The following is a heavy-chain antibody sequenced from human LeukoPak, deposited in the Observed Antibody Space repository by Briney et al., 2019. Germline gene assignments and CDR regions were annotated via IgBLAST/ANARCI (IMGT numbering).Heavy chain of an antibody. V-gene: IGHV3-20*04. CDR2: INWNGGST. CDR3: ARDREYQLLSFLDY. CDR1: GFTFDDYG. D-gene: IGHD2-2*01. J-gene: IGHJ4*02. Sequence: PGGSLRLSCAASGFTFDDYGMSWVRQAPGKGLEWVSGINWNGGSTGYADSAKGRFTISRDNAKNSLYLQMNSLRAEDTALYYCARDREYQLLSFLDYWGQGTLVIVSS.